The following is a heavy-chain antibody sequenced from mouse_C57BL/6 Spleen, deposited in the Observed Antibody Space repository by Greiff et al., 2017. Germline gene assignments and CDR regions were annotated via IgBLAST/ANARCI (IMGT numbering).Heavy chain of an antibody. CDR3: ATGDYYGLAMDY. CDR2: INPNYGTT. Sequence: EVQLQESGPELVKPGASVKISCKASGYSFTDYYMNWVKQSTGKSLEWIGVINPNYGTTSYNQKFQGKATLTVDQSSSPAYMQLNSLTSEDSAVYYCATGDYYGLAMDYWGQGTSVTVSS. D-gene: IGHD1-2*01. V-gene: IGHV1-39*01. CDR1: GYSFTDYY. J-gene: IGHJ4*01.